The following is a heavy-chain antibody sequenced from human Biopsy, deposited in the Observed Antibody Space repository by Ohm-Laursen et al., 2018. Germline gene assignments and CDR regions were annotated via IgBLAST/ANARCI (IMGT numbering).Heavy chain of an antibody. V-gene: IGHV1-2*02. D-gene: IGHD2-15*01. CDR3: ARDPYCSGGNCYSPLDH. CDR1: GYTFSLYH. J-gene: IGHJ4*02. CDR2: IDPDGGRT. Sequence: AASVKVSCKASGYTFSLYHIHWVRQAPGQGLEWMGWIDPDGGRTSFEQNFQGRVTMTSDTSTGTAYLELTRLRSDDTAVDYCARDPYCSGGNCYSPLDHWGQGTLVTVSA.